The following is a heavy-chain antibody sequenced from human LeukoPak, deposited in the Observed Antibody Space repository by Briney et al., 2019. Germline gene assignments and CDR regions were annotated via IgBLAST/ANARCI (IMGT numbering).Heavy chain of an antibody. CDR3: ATYYCSTTSCYPYFFDY. CDR1: GYPFTRYG. V-gene: IGHV1-18*01. Sequence: ASVKVSCKASGYPFTRYGISWVRQAPGQGLEWMGWINPDNGNTKYAQTFQGRVTMTTDTSTSTAHMELRSLRSDDTAVYYCATYYCSTTSCYPYFFDYWGQGTLVTVSS. CDR2: INPDNGNT. J-gene: IGHJ4*02. D-gene: IGHD2-2*01.